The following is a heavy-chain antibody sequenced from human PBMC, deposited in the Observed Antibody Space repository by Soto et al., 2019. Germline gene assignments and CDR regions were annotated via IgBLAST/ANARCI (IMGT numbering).Heavy chain of an antibody. CDR3: AKDNGSGCDWLRVGDAADI. Sequence: QVQLVESGGGVVQPGRSLRLSCAASGFTFSNYGMHWVRQAPGKGLAWVAVISYDGSNKYYADSVKGRLTISRDNSKNTLYLQMNSLRGEDTALYYCAKDNGSGCDWLRVGDAADIWGQGTMVTVSS. CDR2: ISYDGSNK. J-gene: IGHJ3*02. D-gene: IGHD5-12*01. CDR1: GFTFSNYG. V-gene: IGHV3-30*18.